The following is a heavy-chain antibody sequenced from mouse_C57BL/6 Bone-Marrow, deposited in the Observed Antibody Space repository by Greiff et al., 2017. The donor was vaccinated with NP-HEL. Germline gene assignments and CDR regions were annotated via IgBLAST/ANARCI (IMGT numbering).Heavy chain of an antibody. Sequence: EVQRVESGGGLVQPGGSLKLSCAASGFTFSDYYMYWVRQTPEKRLEWVAYISNGGGSTYYPDTVKGRFTISRDNAKNTLYLQMSRLKSEDTAMYYCARRYGNYHAMDYWGQGTSVTVSS. D-gene: IGHD2-1*01. CDR2: ISNGGGST. V-gene: IGHV5-12*01. CDR3: ARRYGNYHAMDY. J-gene: IGHJ4*01. CDR1: GFTFSDYY.